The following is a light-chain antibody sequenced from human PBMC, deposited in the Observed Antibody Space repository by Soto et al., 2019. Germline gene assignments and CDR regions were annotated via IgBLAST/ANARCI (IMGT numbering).Light chain of an antibody. CDR2: EVS. J-gene: IGLJ2*01. CDR3: SSYTSSSTLV. Sequence: QSALTQPPSVSGSPGHSVTISCTGTGSDVGYYNRVSWYQQPPGTAPKLMIHEVSYRPSGVPDRFSGSKSGNTASLTISGLQDEDEEDYYCSSYTSSSTLVFGGGTKQTV. V-gene: IGLV2-18*02. CDR1: GSDVGYYNR.